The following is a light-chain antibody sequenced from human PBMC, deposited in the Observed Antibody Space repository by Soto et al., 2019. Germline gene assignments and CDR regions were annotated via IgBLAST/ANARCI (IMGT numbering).Light chain of an antibody. CDR1: QSVSSSY. CDR2: GAS. V-gene: IGKV3-20*01. CDR3: EQYGSSPRT. J-gene: IGKJ1*01. Sequence: EIVLTQSPGTLSLSPGERATLSCRASQSVSSSYLAWHQQKRGQAPRLLIYGASSRATGIPDRFSGSGSATDFTLTISRLEPEDFAVYYCEQYGSSPRTFGQGTKVEIK.